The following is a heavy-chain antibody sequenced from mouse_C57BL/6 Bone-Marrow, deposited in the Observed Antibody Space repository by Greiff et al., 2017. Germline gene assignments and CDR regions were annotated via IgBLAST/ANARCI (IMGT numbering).Heavy chain of an antibody. CDR2: IYPGGGYT. J-gene: IGHJ4*01. CDR3: ARLGSNYAMDY. D-gene: IGHD5-1*01. CDR1: GYTFTNYW. V-gene: IGHV1-63*01. Sequence: VQLQQSGAELVRPGTSVKMSCKASGYTFTNYWIGWAKQRPGHGLEWIGDIYPGGGYTNYNEKFKGKATLTADKSSSTAYMQLSSLTSEDSAVYFCARLGSNYAMDYWGQGTSVTVSS.